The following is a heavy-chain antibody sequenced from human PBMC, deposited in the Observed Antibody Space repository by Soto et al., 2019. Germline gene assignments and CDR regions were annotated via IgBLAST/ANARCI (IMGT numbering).Heavy chain of an antibody. D-gene: IGHD6-13*01. V-gene: IGHV4-59*01. Sequence: SETLSLTCTVSGGSISSYYWSWVRQPPGEGLEWIGYIYSIGSTNYNPSLKRRVTISVATSKNQFSLKLSSVTAADTAVYYCARAVLAAAGTGWFDPWGQGTLVTVSS. CDR2: IYSIGST. CDR1: GGSISSYY. J-gene: IGHJ5*02. CDR3: ARAVLAAAGTGWFDP.